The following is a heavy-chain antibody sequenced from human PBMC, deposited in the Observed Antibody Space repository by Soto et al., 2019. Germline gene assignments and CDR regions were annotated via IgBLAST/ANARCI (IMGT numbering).Heavy chain of an antibody. V-gene: IGHV3-23*01. J-gene: IGHJ3*01. Sequence: GGSLRLSCAASGFTFGNYAMNWVRQAPGKGLEWISSISDPGTSTYYANSVKGRFSMSRDNSKNTLFPQMNRLRADDTAVYFCAKSLVTPSDAFDLWGRGTLVTVS. CDR3: AKSLVTPSDAFDL. D-gene: IGHD2-21*02. CDR2: ISDPGTST. CDR1: GFTFGNYA.